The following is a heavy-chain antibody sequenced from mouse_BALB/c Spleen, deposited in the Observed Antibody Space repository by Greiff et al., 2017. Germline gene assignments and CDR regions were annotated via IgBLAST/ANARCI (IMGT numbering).Heavy chain of an antibody. CDR3: TSSLLRLREFAY. Sequence: EVQRVESGGGLVQPGGSMKLSCVASGFTFSNYWMNWVRQSPEKGLEWVAEIRLKSNNYATHYAESVKGRFTISRDDSKSSVYLQMNNLRAEDTGIYYCTSSLLRLREFAYWGQGTLVTVSA. CDR1: GFTFSNYW. CDR2: IRLKSNNYAT. J-gene: IGHJ3*01. V-gene: IGHV6-6*02. D-gene: IGHD1-2*01.